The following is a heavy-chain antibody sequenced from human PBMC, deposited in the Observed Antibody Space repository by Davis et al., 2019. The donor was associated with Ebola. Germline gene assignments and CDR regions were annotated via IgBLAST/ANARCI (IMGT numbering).Heavy chain of an antibody. CDR2: IYFSGAT. CDR1: GGSITNYY. CDR3: ARDAVDDYGVNFDY. D-gene: IGHD4-17*01. Sequence: PSETLSLTCTVSGGSITNYYWDWIRQPPGKGLEWIGHIYFSGATKYNPSLRSRATISVDTSKNQFYLKLNSVTAADTAVYYCARDAVDDYGVNFDYWGQGNLVTVSS. V-gene: IGHV4-59*01. J-gene: IGHJ4*02.